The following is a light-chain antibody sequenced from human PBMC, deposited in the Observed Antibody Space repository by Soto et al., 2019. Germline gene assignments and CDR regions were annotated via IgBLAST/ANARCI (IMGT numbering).Light chain of an antibody. CDR3: SSYRSSSTLWV. CDR2: EVS. Sequence: QSALTQPASVSGSPGQSITISCTGTSSDVGAHNYVSWYQQYPGKAPKVMIYEVSNRPSGVSNRFSGSKSGNTASLTISGLQXEDEADYYCSSYRSSSTLWVFGGGTKLTVL. CDR1: SSDVGAHNY. J-gene: IGLJ3*02. V-gene: IGLV2-14*01.